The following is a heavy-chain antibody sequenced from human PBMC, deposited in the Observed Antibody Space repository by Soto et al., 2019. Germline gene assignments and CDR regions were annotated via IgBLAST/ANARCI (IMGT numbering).Heavy chain of an antibody. CDR1: GYSFTSYW. V-gene: IGHV5-51*01. CDR2: IYPGDSDT. Sequence: GESLKISCKGSGYSFTSYWIGWVRQMPGKGLEWMGIIYPGDSDTRYSPSFPGQVTISADKSISTAYLQWSSLKASDTAMYYCARLMTKAYYYYYGMDVWGQGTTVTVSS. CDR3: ARLMTKAYYYYYGMDV. D-gene: IGHD3-16*01. J-gene: IGHJ6*02.